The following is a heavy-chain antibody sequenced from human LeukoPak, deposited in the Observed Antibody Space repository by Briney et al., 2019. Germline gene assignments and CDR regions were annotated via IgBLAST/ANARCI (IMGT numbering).Heavy chain of an antibody. J-gene: IGHJ5*02. V-gene: IGHV4-39*07. CDR2: IYYSGST. CDR1: GGSMSSSSYY. Sequence: PSEILSLTCTVSGGSMSSSSYYWGWIRQPPGKGLEWIGSIYYSGSTYYNPSLKSRVTISVDTSKNQFSLKLSSVTAADTAVYYCAVGTFDYGDYFANNWFDPWGQGTLVTVSS. CDR3: AVGTFDYGDYFANNWFDP. D-gene: IGHD4-17*01.